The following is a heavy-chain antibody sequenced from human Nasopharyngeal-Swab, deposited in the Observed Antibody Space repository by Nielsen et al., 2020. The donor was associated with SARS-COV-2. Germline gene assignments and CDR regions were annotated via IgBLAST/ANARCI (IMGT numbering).Heavy chain of an antibody. J-gene: IGHJ4*02. D-gene: IGHD2-15*01. CDR2: ISSSSSTI. CDR3: AKGGIVVVVAAPIKRGPFDY. CDR1: GFTFSSYS. V-gene: IGHV3-48*04. Sequence: GESLKISCAASGFTFSSYSMNWVRQAPGKGLEWVSYISSSSSTIYYADSVKGRFTISRDNAKNSLYLQMNSLRAEDTAVYYCAKGGIVVVVAAPIKRGPFDYWGQGTLVTVSS.